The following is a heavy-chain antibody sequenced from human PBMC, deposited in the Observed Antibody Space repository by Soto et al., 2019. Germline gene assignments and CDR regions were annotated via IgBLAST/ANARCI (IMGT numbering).Heavy chain of an antibody. CDR2: ISSSSSYI. D-gene: IGHD2-15*01. CDR3: ARDPPASGSGQSTGYYFDY. J-gene: IGHJ4*02. V-gene: IGHV3-21*01. CDR1: GFTFSSYS. Sequence: GGSLRLSCAASGFTFSSYSMNWVRQAPGKGLEWVSSISSSSSYIYYADSVKGRFTISRDNAKNSLYLQMNSLRAEDTAVYYCARDPPASGSGQSTGYYFDYWGQGTLVTVSS.